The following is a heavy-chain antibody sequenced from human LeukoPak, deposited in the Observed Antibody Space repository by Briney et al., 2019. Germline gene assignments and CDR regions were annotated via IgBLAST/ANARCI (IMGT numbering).Heavy chain of an antibody. J-gene: IGHJ3*02. CDR2: IHYSGNT. CDR1: GGSISSYY. Sequence: SETLSLTCTISGGSISSYYWSWIRQPPGKGLEWIGYIHYSGNTNYNPSLKSRVTISVDTSKNQFSLKLSSVTAADTAVYYCARSSDYDILTGNALSTFDIWGQGTMVTVSS. V-gene: IGHV4-59*01. CDR3: ARSSDYDILTGNALSTFDI. D-gene: IGHD3-9*01.